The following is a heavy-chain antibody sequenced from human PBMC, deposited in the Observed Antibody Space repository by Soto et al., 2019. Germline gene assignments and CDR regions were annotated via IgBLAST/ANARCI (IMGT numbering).Heavy chain of an antibody. CDR3: ARNLVGYQLRPHYYYYGMDV. CDR1: GGSISSYY. V-gene: IGHV4-59*01. Sequence: SETLSLTCTVSGGSISSYYWSWIRQPPGKGLKWIGYIYYSGSTNYNPSLKSRVTISVDTSKNQFSLKLSSVTAADTAVYYCARNLVGYQLRPHYYYYGMDVWGQGTTVTVSS. J-gene: IGHJ6*02. CDR2: IYYSGST. D-gene: IGHD2-2*01.